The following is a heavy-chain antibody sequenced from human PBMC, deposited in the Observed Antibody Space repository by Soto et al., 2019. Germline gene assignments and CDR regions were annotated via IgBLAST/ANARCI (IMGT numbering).Heavy chain of an antibody. CDR3: AKSLLFVDHAYMDV. V-gene: IGHV1-69*02. CDR1: GGSFISYT. J-gene: IGHJ6*03. Sequence: QVQLVQSGAEVKKPGSSVKVSCEASGGSFISYTFTWVRQAPGQGLEWMGRIIPIQGRANYALKLQDRVTITADRSTKTVYMELRSLRPEDTAVYYCAKSLLFVDHAYMDVWAKGPRSPSP. CDR2: IIPIQGRA. D-gene: IGHD2-21*01.